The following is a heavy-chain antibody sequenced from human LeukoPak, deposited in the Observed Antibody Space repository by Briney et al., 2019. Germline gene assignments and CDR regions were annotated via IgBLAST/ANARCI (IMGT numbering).Heavy chain of an antibody. J-gene: IGHJ4*02. CDR2: IFYSGST. CDR3: ARQMNTVAADY. Sequence: PSGTLSLTCTVSGGSISSSSYFWGWIRQPPGKGLEWIGSIFYSGSTYYNPSLNSRVTISIDTSKNQFSLRLSSVTAADTAVYYCARQMNTVAADYWGQGTLVTVSS. D-gene: IGHD4-23*01. V-gene: IGHV4-39*01. CDR1: GGSISSSSYF.